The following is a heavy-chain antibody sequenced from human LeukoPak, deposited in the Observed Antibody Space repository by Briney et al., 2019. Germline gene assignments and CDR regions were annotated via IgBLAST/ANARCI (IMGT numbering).Heavy chain of an antibody. CDR1: GGSISSGGYY. J-gene: IGHJ5*02. Sequence: PSEALSLTCTVSGGSISSGGYYWSWIRQHPGKGLEWIGYIYYSGSTYYNPSRKSRVTISVDTSKNQFSLKLSSVAAADPAVYYCAGAGCSSTSCYVFRSDWFDPWGQGTLVSVPS. CDR2: IYYSGST. D-gene: IGHD2-2*01. V-gene: IGHV4-31*03. CDR3: AGAGCSSTSCYVFRSDWFDP.